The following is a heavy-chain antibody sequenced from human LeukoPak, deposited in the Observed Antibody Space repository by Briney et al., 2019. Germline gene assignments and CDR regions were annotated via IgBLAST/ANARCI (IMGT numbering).Heavy chain of an antibody. CDR2: ISAYNGNT. J-gene: IGHJ6*02. CDR3: ARDWSRFLVVVPAFLDHYYYYGMDV. CDR1: GYTFTSYG. D-gene: IGHD2-2*01. Sequence: ASVKVSCKASGYTFTSYGISWVRQAPGQGLEWMGWISAYNGNTNYAQKLQGRVTMTTDTSTSTAYMELRSLRSDDTAVYYCARDWSRFLVVVPAFLDHYYYYGMDVWGQGTTVTVSS. V-gene: IGHV1-18*01.